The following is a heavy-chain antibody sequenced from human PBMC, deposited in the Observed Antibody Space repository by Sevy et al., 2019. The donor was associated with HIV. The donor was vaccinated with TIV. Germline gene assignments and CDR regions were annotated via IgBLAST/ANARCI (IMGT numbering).Heavy chain of an antibody. CDR1: GFTVSSNY. Sequence: GGSLRLSCAASGFTVSSNYMSWVRQAPGKGPEWVSVIYSGGSTYYADSVKGRFTISRDNSKNTLYLQMNSLRAEDTAVYYCARGGTGDTDYYGMDVWGQGTTVTVSS. CDR3: ARGGTGDTDYYGMDV. D-gene: IGHD5-18*01. J-gene: IGHJ6*02. CDR2: IYSGGST. V-gene: IGHV3-53*01.